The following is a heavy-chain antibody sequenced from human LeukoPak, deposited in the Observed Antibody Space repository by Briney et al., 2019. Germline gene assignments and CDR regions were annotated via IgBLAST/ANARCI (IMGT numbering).Heavy chain of an antibody. J-gene: IGHJ5*02. CDR3: ARDEDYGDYFWFDP. CDR1: GFTFSSYS. D-gene: IGHD4-17*01. V-gene: IGHV3-21*01. Sequence: GGSLRLSCAASGFTFSSYSMNWVRQAPGKGLEWVSSISSSSSYIYYADLVKGRFTISRDNAKNSLYLQMNSLRAEDTAVYYCARDEDYGDYFWFDPWGQGTLVTVSS. CDR2: ISSSSSYI.